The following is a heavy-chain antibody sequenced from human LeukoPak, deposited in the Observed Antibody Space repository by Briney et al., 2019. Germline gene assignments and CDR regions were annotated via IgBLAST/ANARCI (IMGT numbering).Heavy chain of an antibody. Sequence: GGSLRLSCAASGFTFSDYNMRWIRQAPGKGLEWVSSISRSGSTKYYAYSVKGRFTISRDNAKNSLFLQMNSLRAEDTAVYYCARVLRYCSGGSCYSGGLGYMDVWGKGTTVTISS. J-gene: IGHJ6*03. CDR1: GFTFSDYN. V-gene: IGHV3-11*01. D-gene: IGHD2-15*01. CDR2: ISRSGSTK. CDR3: ARVLRYCSGGSCYSGGLGYMDV.